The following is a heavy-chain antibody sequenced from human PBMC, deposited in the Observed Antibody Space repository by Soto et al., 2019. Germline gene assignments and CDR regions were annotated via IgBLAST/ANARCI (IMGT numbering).Heavy chain of an antibody. CDR2: INPSGGST. V-gene: IGHV1-46*03. J-gene: IGHJ6*02. CDR1: GYTFTSYY. Sequence: ASVKVSCKASGYTFTSYYMHWVRQAPGQGLEWMGIINPSGGSTSYAQKFQGRVTMTRDTSTSTVYMELSSLRSEDTAVYYCARDLPHCSSTSCSRFYYYGMDVWGQGTTVTVSS. D-gene: IGHD2-2*01. CDR3: ARDLPHCSSTSCSRFYYYGMDV.